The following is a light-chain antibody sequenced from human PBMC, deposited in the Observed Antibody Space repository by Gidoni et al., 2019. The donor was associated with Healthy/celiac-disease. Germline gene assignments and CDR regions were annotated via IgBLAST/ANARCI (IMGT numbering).Light chain of an antibody. J-gene: IGLJ2*01. CDR1: ELGDKS. CDR2: QAS. V-gene: IGLV3-1*01. CDR3: HACDCSILV. Sequence: SSGLSQPPAVTESPGQTASITCSGDELGDKSACWYQQKPGQYPVLVIYQASKRPSGIPELFSGSDSVNTSTLTISVTLAMDVADDYCHACDCSILVLGGGTKLPVL.